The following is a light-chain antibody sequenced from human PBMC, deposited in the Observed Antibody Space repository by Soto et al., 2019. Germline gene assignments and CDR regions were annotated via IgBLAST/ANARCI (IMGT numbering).Light chain of an antibody. Sequence: DIVMTQSPLSLPVTPGESASISCRSSQSLLHSNGYNYLDWYLQKPGQSPQILIYVGSNRASGVPDRFSGSGSGTDFTLKISRVEAEDVAVYYCMQALETPITLGGGTKVDIK. V-gene: IGKV2-28*01. CDR3: MQALETPIT. CDR2: VGS. J-gene: IGKJ4*01. CDR1: QSLLHSNGYNY.